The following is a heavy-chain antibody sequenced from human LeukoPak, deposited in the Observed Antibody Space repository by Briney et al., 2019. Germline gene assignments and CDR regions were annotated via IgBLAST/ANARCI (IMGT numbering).Heavy chain of an antibody. CDR2: IYSGGST. CDR1: GFTFSNYA. Sequence: AGGSLRLSCAASGFTFSNYAMHWVRQAPGKGLEWVSVIYSGGSTYYADSVKGRFTISRDNSKNTLYLQMNSLRAEDTAVYYCARDSVAVAGTGPYGYWGQGTLVTVSS. CDR3: ARDSVAVAGTGPYGY. J-gene: IGHJ4*02. V-gene: IGHV3-66*01. D-gene: IGHD6-19*01.